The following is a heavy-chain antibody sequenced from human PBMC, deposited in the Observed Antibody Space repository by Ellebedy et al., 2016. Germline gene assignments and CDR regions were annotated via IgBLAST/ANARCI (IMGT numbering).Heavy chain of an antibody. D-gene: IGHD3-10*01. CDR3: ARARAGSYFAY. V-gene: IGHV1-18*01. CDR1: GGTFSSYA. Sequence: ASVKVSCXASGGTFSSYAISWVRQAPGQGLEWMGWISAYNGNTNYAQKLQGRVTMTTDTSTSTAYMELRSLRSDDTAVYYCARARAGSYFAYWGQGTLVTVSS. CDR2: ISAYNGNT. J-gene: IGHJ4*02.